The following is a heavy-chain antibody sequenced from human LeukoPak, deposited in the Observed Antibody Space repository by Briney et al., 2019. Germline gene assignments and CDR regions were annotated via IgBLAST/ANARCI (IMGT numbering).Heavy chain of an antibody. CDR2: ISSSGGAT. CDR3: AKAVEMYTIKFGFDF. J-gene: IGHJ4*02. V-gene: IGHV3-23*01. D-gene: IGHD5-24*01. Sequence: PGGSLRLSCAASGFTFSMYTMSWVPQAPGKGLEWGSFISSSGGATYYADSVKGRFTMSRDNAKNAIYLQMNRLRGEETAVYYCAKAVEMYTIKFGFDFWGLGTLVTVSS. CDR1: GFTFSMYT.